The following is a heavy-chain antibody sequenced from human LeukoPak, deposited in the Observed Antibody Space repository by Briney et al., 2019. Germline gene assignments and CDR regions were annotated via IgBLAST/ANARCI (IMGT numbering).Heavy chain of an antibody. J-gene: IGHJ4*02. CDR1: GFTFSSYS. CDR2: ISSSSSYI. CDR3: ARGGTSYYYDSSGYYYATDY. D-gene: IGHD3-22*01. Sequence: GGSLRLSCAASGFTFSSYSMNWVRQAPGKGLEWVSSISSSSSYIYYADSVKGRFTISRDNAKNSLYLQMNSLRAEDTAVYYCARGGTSYYYDSSGYYYATDYWGQGTLVTVSS. V-gene: IGHV3-21*01.